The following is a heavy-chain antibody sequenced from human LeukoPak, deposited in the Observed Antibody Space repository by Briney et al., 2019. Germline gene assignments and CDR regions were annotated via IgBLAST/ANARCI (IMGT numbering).Heavy chain of an antibody. V-gene: IGHV3-64*01. Sequence: GGSLRLSCAASGFTFSSYWMHWVRQAPGKGLEHVSAISYNGGSTYYGNSVKGRFTISRDNSKNTLYLQMGSLRAEDMAVYYCARVGGSLPDAFDIWGQGTMVPVSS. D-gene: IGHD2-15*01. CDR2: ISYNGGST. J-gene: IGHJ3*02. CDR1: GFTFSSYW. CDR3: ARVGGSLPDAFDI.